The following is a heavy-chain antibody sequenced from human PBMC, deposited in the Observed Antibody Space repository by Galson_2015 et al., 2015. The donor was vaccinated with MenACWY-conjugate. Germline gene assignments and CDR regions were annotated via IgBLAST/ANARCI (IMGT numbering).Heavy chain of an antibody. CDR1: GFTFNSYS. CDR3: ARDARVGETLTPGH. J-gene: IGHJ4*02. Sequence: SLRLSCAASGFTFNSYSMNWVRQAPGKGLEWVSYISNSSSTIYYADSVKGRFTISRDNAKNSLYLQMNSLRAEDTAVYYCARDARVGETLTPGHWGQGSLVTVSS. CDR2: ISNSSSTI. D-gene: IGHD1-26*01. V-gene: IGHV3-48*04.